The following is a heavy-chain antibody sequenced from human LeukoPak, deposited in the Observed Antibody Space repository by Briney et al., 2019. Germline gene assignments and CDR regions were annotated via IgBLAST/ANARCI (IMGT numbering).Heavy chain of an antibody. CDR3: ARDLYSYGYFYFDY. CDR2: IYHSGST. V-gene: IGHV4-4*02. J-gene: IGHJ4*02. Sequence: SETLSLTCAVSGDSISSSNWWSWVRQPPGKGLEWIGEIYHSGSTNYNPSLKSRVTISVDKSKNQFSLKLSSVTAADTAVYYCARDLYSYGYFYFDYWGRGTLVTVPS. D-gene: IGHD5-18*01. CDR1: GDSISSSNW.